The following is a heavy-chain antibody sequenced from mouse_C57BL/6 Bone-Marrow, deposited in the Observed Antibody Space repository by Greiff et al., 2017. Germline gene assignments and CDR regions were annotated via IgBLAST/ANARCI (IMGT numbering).Heavy chain of an antibody. CDR3: ARIKTISV. D-gene: IGHD1-1*02. Sequence: QVQLQQSGAELVMPGASVKLSCKASGYTFTSYWMHWVKQRPGQGLEWIGEIDPSDSYTTYNQKFKGKSTLTVDKSSSTAYMQLSSLTSEDSAVYYCARIKTISVWGTGTTVTVSS. V-gene: IGHV1-69*01. CDR2: IDPSDSYT. CDR1: GYTFTSYW. J-gene: IGHJ1*03.